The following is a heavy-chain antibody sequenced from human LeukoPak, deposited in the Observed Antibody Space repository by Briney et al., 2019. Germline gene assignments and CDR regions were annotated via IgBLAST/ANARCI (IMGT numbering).Heavy chain of an antibody. CDR3: ARGNWALHLTYGMDV. V-gene: IGHV4-61*01. CDR2: IYYSGST. Sequence: SQTLTLTCTVSGGSISSGSYYWSWIRQPPGKGLEWIGYIYYSGSTNYNPSLKSRVTISVDTSKNQFSLKLSSVTAADTAVYYCARGNWALHLTYGMDVWGQGTTVTVSS. J-gene: IGHJ6*02. D-gene: IGHD3-9*01. CDR1: GGSISSGSYY.